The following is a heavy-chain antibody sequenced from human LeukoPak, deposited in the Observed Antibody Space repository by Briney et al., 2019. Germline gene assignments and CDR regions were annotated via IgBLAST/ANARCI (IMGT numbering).Heavy chain of an antibody. CDR2: IYYSGST. CDR1: GGSFSGYY. D-gene: IGHD6-19*01. CDR3: ARKQWQVSHYFDY. J-gene: IGHJ4*02. Sequence: SETLSLTCAVYGGSFSGYYWSWIRQPPGKGLEWIGSIYYSGSTYYNPSLKSRVTISVDTSENQFSLKLSSVTAADTAVYYCARKQWQVSHYFDYWGQGTLVTASS. V-gene: IGHV4-34*01.